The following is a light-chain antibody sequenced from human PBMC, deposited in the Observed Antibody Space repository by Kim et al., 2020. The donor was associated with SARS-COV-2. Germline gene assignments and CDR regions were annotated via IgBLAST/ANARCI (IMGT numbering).Light chain of an antibody. Sequence: GHSITISCTGTGSAVGHYNSVSWYQQYPGKAPKLMIYDVTKRPSGVSIRFAGSKSGNTASLTISGLQAEDEADYYCNSYTSSTSDVFGTGTKVTVL. J-gene: IGLJ1*01. CDR3: NSYTSSTSDV. CDR2: DVT. V-gene: IGLV2-14*04. CDR1: GSAVGHYNS.